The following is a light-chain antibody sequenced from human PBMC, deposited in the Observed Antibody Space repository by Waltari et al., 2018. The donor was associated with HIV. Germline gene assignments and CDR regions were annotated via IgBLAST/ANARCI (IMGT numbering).Light chain of an antibody. CDR2: EDY. J-gene: IGLJ1*01. CDR3: QSWDSNFYV. V-gene: IGLV3-1*01. CDR1: RLGYKY. Sequence: SYDLTQPPFVSVSPCQTASISCSGARLGYKYVFWYEQKSGQSPVLVIYEDYKRPPGIRERFSGSRSGDTATLTISGAQAMDEANYYCQSWDSNFYVFGTGTKVTVL.